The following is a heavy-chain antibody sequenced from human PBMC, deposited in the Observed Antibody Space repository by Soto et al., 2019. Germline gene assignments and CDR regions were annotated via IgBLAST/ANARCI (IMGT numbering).Heavy chain of an antibody. CDR3: AKRMVVVVPAANADYFDY. Sequence: EVQLLESGGGLVQPGGSLRLSCAASGFTFSTYAMSWVRQALGKGLEWVSAISGSGGSTYYAECVKGRFTISRDNSKNTLYLQMNSLRAEDTAVYYCAKRMVVVVPAANADYFDYWGQGTLVTVSS. CDR2: ISGSGGST. D-gene: IGHD2-2*01. J-gene: IGHJ4*02. V-gene: IGHV3-23*01. CDR1: GFTFSTYA.